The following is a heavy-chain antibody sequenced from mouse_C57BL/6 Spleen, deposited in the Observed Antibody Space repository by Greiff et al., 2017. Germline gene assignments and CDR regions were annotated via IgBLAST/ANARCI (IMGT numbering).Heavy chain of an antibody. J-gene: IGHJ4*01. D-gene: IGHD4-1*01. Sequence: QVQLQQSGAELARPGASVKMSCKASGYTFTSYTMYWVKQRPGQGLEWIGYINPSSGYTKYNQKFKDKATLTADKSSSTTYMQLSSLTSEDSADYYCARSNTGTGAMDYWGQGTSVTVSS. V-gene: IGHV1-4*01. CDR3: ARSNTGTGAMDY. CDR1: GYTFTSYT. CDR2: INPSSGYT.